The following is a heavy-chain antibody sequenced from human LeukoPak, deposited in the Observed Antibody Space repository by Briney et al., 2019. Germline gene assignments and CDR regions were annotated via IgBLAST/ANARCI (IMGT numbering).Heavy chain of an antibody. D-gene: IGHD1-7*01. Sequence: PGGSLRLACAASGFTFSDYYMSWIRQAPGKGLEWVSYISSSGSTIYYADSMKGRFTISRDNAKNSLYLQMNSLRAEDTAVYYCARRVYNWNYMAYFAYWGQGTLVTVSS. CDR2: ISSSGSTI. CDR1: GFTFSDYY. CDR3: ARRVYNWNYMAYFAY. J-gene: IGHJ4*02. V-gene: IGHV3-11*01.